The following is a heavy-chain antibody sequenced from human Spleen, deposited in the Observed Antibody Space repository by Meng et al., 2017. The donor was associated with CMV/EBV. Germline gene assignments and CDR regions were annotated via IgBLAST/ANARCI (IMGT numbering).Heavy chain of an antibody. CDR1: GGPISSSTYY. J-gene: IGHJ4*02. CDR2: IYYGGST. D-gene: IGHD2-2*01. V-gene: IGHV4-39*07. CDR3: ARGRLGVVPAAIFRGDARGARPTFWDY. Sequence: SETLTLTCTVSGGPISSSTYYWGWIRQPPGKGLEWIGSIYYGGSTYYNPSLKSRVTISIDTSKNQFSLKLSSVTAADTAVYYCARGRLGVVPAAIFRGDARGARPTFWDYWGQGTLVTVSS.